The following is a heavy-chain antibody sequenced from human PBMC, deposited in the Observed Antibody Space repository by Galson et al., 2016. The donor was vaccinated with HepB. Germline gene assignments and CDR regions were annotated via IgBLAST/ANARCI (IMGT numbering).Heavy chain of an antibody. Sequence: ETLSLTCDVSGGSISGYFWSWIRQPPGKGLEWIGASHYSGKTFYNPSLMSRITTSVDTSKNQFSLKLTSVTAADTAVYFCARELDCGGNCHAGADFDFWGQGTLVTVSS. CDR1: GGSISGYF. V-gene: IGHV4-59*12. D-gene: IGHD2-21*02. CDR2: SHYSGKT. CDR3: ARELDCGGNCHAGADFDF. J-gene: IGHJ4*02.